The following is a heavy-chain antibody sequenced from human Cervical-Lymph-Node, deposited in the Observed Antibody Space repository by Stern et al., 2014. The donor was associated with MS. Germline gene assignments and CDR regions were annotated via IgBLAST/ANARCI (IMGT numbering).Heavy chain of an antibody. Sequence: QVPLVQSGAEMTKPGSSVKVSCKDSGGTFSKFPSSWVRQAPGQGLEWMGGIFPVFGTPTYAQEFRGRVTITADVSTSTVYMELSSLRSDDTAVYYCALSSETSDRWYSLGYDLWGQGTLVTVSS. CDR1: GGTFSKFP. CDR3: ALSSETSDRWYSLGYDL. CDR2: IFPVFGTP. D-gene: IGHD6-13*01. V-gene: IGHV1-69*01. J-gene: IGHJ5*02.